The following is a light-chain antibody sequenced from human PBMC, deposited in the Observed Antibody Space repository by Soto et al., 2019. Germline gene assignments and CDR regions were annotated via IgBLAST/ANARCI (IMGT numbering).Light chain of an antibody. J-gene: IGLJ2*01. CDR2: ENN. V-gene: IGLV1-51*02. CDR1: SSNIGNNY. CDR3: GTWDSSLSAGF. Sequence: QAVVTQPPSVSAAPGQKVTISCSGSSSNIGNNYVSWFQQLPGTAPKLLIYENNKRPSGIPDRFSGSKSGTSATLGITGLQTGDDADYYCGTWDSSLSAGFFGGGTQLTVL.